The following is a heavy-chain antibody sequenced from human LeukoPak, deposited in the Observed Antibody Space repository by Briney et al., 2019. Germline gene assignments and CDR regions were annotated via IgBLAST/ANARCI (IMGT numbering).Heavy chain of an antibody. J-gene: IGHJ5*02. D-gene: IGHD1-26*01. CDR1: GYTFSTHW. V-gene: IGHV1-46*01. CDR3: ARDQSGEWELLSGWWFDP. Sequence: ASVKVSCKASGYTFSTHWMHWVRQAPGQGLEWMGIINPSGGFTSYAQKFQGRVTVTRDMSTGTVYMELSNLRSEDTAVYYCARDQSGEWELLSGWWFDPWGQGTLVTVSS. CDR2: INPSGGFT.